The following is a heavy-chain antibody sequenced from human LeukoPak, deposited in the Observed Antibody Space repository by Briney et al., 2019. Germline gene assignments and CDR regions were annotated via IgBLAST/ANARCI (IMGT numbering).Heavy chain of an antibody. D-gene: IGHD2-2*02. CDR1: GYTFTGYY. Sequence: ASVKVSCKASGYTFTGYYMHWVRQAPGQGLEWMGRINPNSGGTNYAQKFQGRVTMTRDTSIGTAYMELNRLRSDDTAVYFCARGEVVPAAISYYYYGVAVWGQGTTVTVSS. J-gene: IGHJ6*02. CDR2: INPNSGGT. V-gene: IGHV1-2*06. CDR3: ARGEVVPAAISYYYYGVAV.